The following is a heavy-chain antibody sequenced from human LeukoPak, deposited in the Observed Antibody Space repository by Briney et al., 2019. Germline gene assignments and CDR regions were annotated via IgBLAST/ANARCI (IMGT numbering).Heavy chain of an antibody. Sequence: SETLSLTCTVAGGSISSDYWSWIRQPAGEGLEWIGRIYARGSTNYNPSLTSRVTMSVDTTKNQFSLKLSSVTAADTAVYYCARVNQTFYYYYGMDVWGQGTTVTVSS. CDR2: IYARGST. CDR1: GGSISSDY. V-gene: IGHV4-4*07. CDR3: ARVNQTFYYYYGMDV. D-gene: IGHD2-2*01. J-gene: IGHJ6*02.